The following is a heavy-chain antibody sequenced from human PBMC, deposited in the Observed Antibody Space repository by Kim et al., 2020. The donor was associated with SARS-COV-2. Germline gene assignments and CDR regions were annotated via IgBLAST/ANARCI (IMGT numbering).Heavy chain of an antibody. J-gene: IGHJ4*02. CDR2: INHSGST. Sequence: SETLSLTCAVYGGSFSGYYWSWIRQPPGKGLEWIGEINHSGSTNYNPSLKSRVTISVDTSKNQFSLKLSSVTAADTAVYYCARGRGWPIAVLAYWGQGTLVTVSS. V-gene: IGHV4-34*01. CDR1: GGSFSGYY. D-gene: IGHD6-19*01. CDR3: ARGRGWPIAVLAY.